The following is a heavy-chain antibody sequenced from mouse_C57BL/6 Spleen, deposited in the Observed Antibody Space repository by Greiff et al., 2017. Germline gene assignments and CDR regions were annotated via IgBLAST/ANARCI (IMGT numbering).Heavy chain of an antibody. Sequence: EVQRVESGGGLVKPGGSLKLSCAASGFTFSSYAMSWVRQTPEKRLEWVATISDGGSYTYYPDNVKGRFTISRDNAKNNLYLQMSHLKSEDTAMYYCARDWGHYYGSSPYWDFDVWGTGTTVTVSS. CDR3: ARDWGHYYGSSPYWDFDV. CDR2: ISDGGSYT. V-gene: IGHV5-4*01. CDR1: GFTFSSYA. J-gene: IGHJ1*03. D-gene: IGHD1-1*01.